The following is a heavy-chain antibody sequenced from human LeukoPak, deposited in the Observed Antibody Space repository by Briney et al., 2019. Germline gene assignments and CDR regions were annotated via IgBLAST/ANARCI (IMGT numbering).Heavy chain of an antibody. CDR1: GGSISSYY. Sequence: PSETLSLTCTVSGGSISSYYWSWIRQPPGKGLEWIGYIYYSGSTNYNPSLKSRVTISVDTSKNQFSLKLSSVTAADTAVYYCARYIGRGAFDIWGQGTMVTVSS. D-gene: IGHD3-10*01. CDR3: ARYIGRGAFDI. J-gene: IGHJ3*02. V-gene: IGHV4-59*12. CDR2: IYYSGST.